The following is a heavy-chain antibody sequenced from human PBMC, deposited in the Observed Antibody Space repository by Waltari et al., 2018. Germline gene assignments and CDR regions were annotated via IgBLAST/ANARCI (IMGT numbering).Heavy chain of an antibody. CDR2: ISYDGSNK. CDR1: GFTFRRYA. CDR3: ARDKLGAIDY. J-gene: IGHJ4*02. Sequence: QVQLVESGGGVVQPGRSLRLSCAPSGFTFRRYATHWVRQAPGKGLDGVAVISYDGSNKYYADSVKGRFTISRDNSKNTLYLQMNSLRAEDTAVYYCARDKLGAIDYWGQGTLVTVSS. V-gene: IGHV3-30*01. D-gene: IGHD1-26*01.